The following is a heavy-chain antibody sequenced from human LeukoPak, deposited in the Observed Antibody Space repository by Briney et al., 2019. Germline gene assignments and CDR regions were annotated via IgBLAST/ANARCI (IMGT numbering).Heavy chain of an antibody. CDR3: ARDSVVTATGGFFDH. Sequence: SQTLSLTCAISGDSVSSNSAAWNWIRQSPSRGLEWLGRIFYRSKWYNDYAASVKSRISINPDTSKNQFSPQLNSVTPEDTAVYYCARDSVVTATGGFFDHWGQGTLVTVSS. CDR1: GDSVSSNSAA. J-gene: IGHJ4*02. CDR2: IFYRSKWYN. D-gene: IGHD2-21*02. V-gene: IGHV6-1*01.